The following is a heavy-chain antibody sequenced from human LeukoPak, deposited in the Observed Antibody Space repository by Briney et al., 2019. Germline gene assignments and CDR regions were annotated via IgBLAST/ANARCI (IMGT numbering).Heavy chain of an antibody. CDR1: GFTFSDYY. J-gene: IGHJ5*02. Sequence: GGSLRLSCAASGFTFSDYYMSWIRQAPGKGLEWVSYISSSSSYTNYADSVKGRFTISRDNAKNSLYLQMNSLRAEDTAVYYCARGPLRFLEWLRPSGWFDPWGQGTLVTVSS. V-gene: IGHV3-11*06. CDR3: ARGPLRFLEWLRPSGWFDP. D-gene: IGHD3-3*01. CDR2: ISSSSSYT.